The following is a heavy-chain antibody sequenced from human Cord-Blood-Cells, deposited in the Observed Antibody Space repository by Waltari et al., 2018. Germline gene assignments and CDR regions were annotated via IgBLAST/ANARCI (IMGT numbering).Heavy chain of an antibody. V-gene: IGHV4-59*01. CDR2: IYYSGST. CDR3: ARGRYDYYGSGSYRGFDY. CDR1: GGSISSSY. Sequence: QVQLQESGPGLVKPSETLSLTCTVSGGSISSSYWSWIRQPPGKGLGWIGYIYYSGSTNYNPSLKSRVTISVDTSKNQFSLKLSSVTAADTAVYYCARGRYDYYGSGSYRGFDYWGQGTLVTVSS. D-gene: IGHD3-10*01. J-gene: IGHJ4*02.